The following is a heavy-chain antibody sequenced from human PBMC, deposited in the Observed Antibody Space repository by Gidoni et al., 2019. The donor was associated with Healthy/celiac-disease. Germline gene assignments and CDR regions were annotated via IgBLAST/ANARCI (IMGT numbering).Heavy chain of an antibody. Sequence: EVQLVESGGGLVQPGRSLRLSCAASGFTFDDYAMHWVRQAPGKGLEWVSGISWNSGSIGYADSVKGRFTISRDNAKNSLYLQMNSLRAEDTALYYCAKDQYYDILTGYYRNYYYGMDVWGQGTTVTVSS. D-gene: IGHD3-9*01. V-gene: IGHV3-9*01. CDR1: GFTFDDYA. J-gene: IGHJ6*02. CDR3: AKDQYYDILTGYYRNYYYGMDV. CDR2: ISWNSGSI.